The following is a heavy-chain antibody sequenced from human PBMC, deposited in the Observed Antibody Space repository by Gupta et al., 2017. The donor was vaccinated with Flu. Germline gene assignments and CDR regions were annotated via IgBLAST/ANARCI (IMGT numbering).Heavy chain of an antibody. Sequence: EVQLVESGGGLVKPGGSLRLSCAASGFTFSSYRMNWVRQAPGKGLEWVSSISSSSSYIYYADSVKGRFTISRDNAKNSLYLQMNSLRAEDTAVYYCARDLASVPAAKWGQGTLVTVSS. J-gene: IGHJ4*02. V-gene: IGHV3-21*01. CDR1: GFTFSSYR. CDR3: ARDLASVPAAK. D-gene: IGHD2-2*01. CDR2: ISSSSSYI.